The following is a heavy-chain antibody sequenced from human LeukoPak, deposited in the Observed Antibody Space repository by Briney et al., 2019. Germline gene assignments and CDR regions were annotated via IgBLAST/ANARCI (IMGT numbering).Heavy chain of an antibody. CDR1: GYTFTSHY. Sequence: GASVKMSCKASGYTFTSHYMFWVRQAPGQGLEWMGWINPNSGGTNYAQKFQGWVTMTRDTSISTAYMELSRLRSDDTAVYYCARDKYSSSWYGYHDAFDIWGQGTMVTVSS. D-gene: IGHD6-13*01. CDR2: INPNSGGT. J-gene: IGHJ3*02. V-gene: IGHV1-2*04. CDR3: ARDKYSSSWYGYHDAFDI.